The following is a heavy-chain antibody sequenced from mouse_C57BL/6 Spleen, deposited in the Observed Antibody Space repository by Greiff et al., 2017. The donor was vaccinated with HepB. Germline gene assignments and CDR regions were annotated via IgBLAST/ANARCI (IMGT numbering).Heavy chain of an antibody. CDR2: ISYSGST. CDR1: GYSITSGYD. V-gene: IGHV3-1*01. D-gene: IGHD2-2*01. Sequence: EVKLMESGPGMVKPSQSLSLTCTVTGYSITSGYDWHWIRHFPGNKLEWMGYISYSGSTNYNPSFKSRISITHDTSKNHFFLKLNSVTTEDTATYYCAREEGSGYDGAWFAYWGQGTLVTVSA. J-gene: IGHJ3*01. CDR3: AREEGSGYDGAWFAY.